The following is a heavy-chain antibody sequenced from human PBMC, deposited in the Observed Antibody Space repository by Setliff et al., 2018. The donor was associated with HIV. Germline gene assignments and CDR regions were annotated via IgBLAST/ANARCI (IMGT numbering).Heavy chain of an antibody. V-gene: IGHV3-33*01. J-gene: IGHJ6*02. D-gene: IGHD4-4*01. Sequence: QPGGSLRLSCAASGFSFSTYGMHWVRQAPGKGLEWVALIWYDESLNYYADSVKGRFTISRDNSKKTLFLQMNSLRAEDTGVYYCARSATNYNYYYYGMDVWGQGTTVTVSS. CDR2: IWYDESLN. CDR3: ARSATNYNYYYYGMDV. CDR1: GFSFSTYG.